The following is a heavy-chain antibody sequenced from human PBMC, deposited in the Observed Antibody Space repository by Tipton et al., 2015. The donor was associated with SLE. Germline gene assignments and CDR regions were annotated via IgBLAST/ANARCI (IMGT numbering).Heavy chain of an antibody. CDR3: ARDPAATLFFQH. V-gene: IGHV4-61*09. CDR1: GVSIRSGSYY. D-gene: IGHD6-13*01. Sequence: TLSLTCTVSGVSIRSGSYYWTWIRQPAGKGLEWIGHIYSRGGTNYNPSLKSRVTVSVDMSKNQFSLRLSSVTAADTAVYYCARDPAATLFFQHWGQGTLVTVPS. CDR2: IYSRGGT. J-gene: IGHJ1*01.